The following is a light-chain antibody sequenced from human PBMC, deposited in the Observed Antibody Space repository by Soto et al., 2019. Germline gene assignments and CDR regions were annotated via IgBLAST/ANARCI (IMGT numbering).Light chain of an antibody. V-gene: IGKV1-17*03. Sequence: DIQMTQAPSTLSASVGDRVTITCRASQGISSYLAWYQQKPGKAPKRLIYAASSLQSGVPSRFSGSGSGTEFTLTISSLQPEDFATYYCLQHNSYPLTFGQGTKVDIK. J-gene: IGKJ1*01. CDR1: QGISSY. CDR3: LQHNSYPLT. CDR2: AAS.